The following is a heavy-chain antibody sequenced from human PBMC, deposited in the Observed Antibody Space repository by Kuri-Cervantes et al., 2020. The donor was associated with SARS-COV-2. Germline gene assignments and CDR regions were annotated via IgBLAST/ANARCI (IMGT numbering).Heavy chain of an antibody. Sequence: GGSLRLSCVASGFTFSSYAMHWVRQAPGKGLEWVAVISYDGSNKYYADSVKGRFTISRDNSKNTLYLQMNSLRSEDTAVYYCARYNWGYIDYWGQGTLVTVSS. D-gene: IGHD1-1*01. J-gene: IGHJ4*02. CDR2: ISYDGSNK. V-gene: IGHV3-30-3*01. CDR3: ARYNWGYIDY. CDR1: GFTFSSYA.